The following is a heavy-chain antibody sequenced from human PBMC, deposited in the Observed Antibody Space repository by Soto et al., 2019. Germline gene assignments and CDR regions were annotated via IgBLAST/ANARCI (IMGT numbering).Heavy chain of an antibody. V-gene: IGHV4-59*01. Sequence: SETLSLTCTVSGGSISSYYWSWIRQPPGKGLEWIGYIYYSGSTNYNPSLKSRVTISVDTSKNQFSLKLSSVTAADTAVYYCARDYSSGWYYFDYWGQGTLVTV. D-gene: IGHD6-19*01. CDR2: IYYSGST. CDR3: ARDYSSGWYYFDY. CDR1: GGSISSYY. J-gene: IGHJ4*02.